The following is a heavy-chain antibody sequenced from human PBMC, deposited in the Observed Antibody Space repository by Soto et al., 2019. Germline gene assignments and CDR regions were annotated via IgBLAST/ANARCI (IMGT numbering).Heavy chain of an antibody. J-gene: IGHJ6*02. CDR3: ARVVVAATYASYGMDV. CDR1: GFTVSSNY. CDR2: IYSGGST. D-gene: IGHD2-15*01. Sequence: RRLSCAASGFTVSSNYMSWVRQAPGKGLEWVSVIYSGGSTYYADSVKGRFTISRDNSKNTLYLQMNSLRAEDTAVYYCARVVVAATYASYGMDVWGQGTTVTVSS. V-gene: IGHV3-53*01.